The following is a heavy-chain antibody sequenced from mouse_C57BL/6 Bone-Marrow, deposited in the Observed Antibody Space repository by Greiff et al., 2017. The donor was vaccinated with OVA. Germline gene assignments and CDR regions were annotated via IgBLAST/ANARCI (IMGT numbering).Heavy chain of an antibody. CDR2: INYDGSST. V-gene: IGHV5-16*01. CDR1: GFTFSDYY. J-gene: IGHJ1*03. Sequence: EVKLMESEGGLVQPGRSMKLSCTASGFTFSDYYMAWVRQVPEKGLEWVANINYDGSSTYYLDSLKSRFIISRDNAKNILYLQMSSLKSEDTATYYCAIGYWYFDVWGTGTTVTVSS. CDR3: AIGYWYFDV.